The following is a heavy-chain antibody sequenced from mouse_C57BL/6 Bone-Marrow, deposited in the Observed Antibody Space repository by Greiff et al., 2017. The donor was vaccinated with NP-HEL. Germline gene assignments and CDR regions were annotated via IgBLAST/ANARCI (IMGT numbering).Heavy chain of an antibody. J-gene: IGHJ1*03. D-gene: IGHD1-1*01. CDR1: GFSLSTFGMG. CDR2: IWWDDDK. CDR3: APYYGSDWYFDV. Sequence: QVQLKESGPGILQPSQTLSLTCSFSGFSLSTFGMGVGWIRQPSGMGLEWLAHIWWDDDKYYNPALKSRLTISKDTSKNQVFLKSANVDTADTATYYCAPYYGSDWYFDVWGTGTTVTVSS. V-gene: IGHV8-8*01.